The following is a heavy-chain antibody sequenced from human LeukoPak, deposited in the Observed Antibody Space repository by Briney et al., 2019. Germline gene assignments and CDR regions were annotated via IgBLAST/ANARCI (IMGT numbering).Heavy chain of an antibody. CDR2: ISGSGDTT. V-gene: IGHV3-23*01. CDR3: ACGIDYYHSSGYYSENFQY. Sequence: GGSLRLSCAASGFTFGSHAISSVRQAPGKGLEWVSGISGSGDTTYYMDSVKGRFTISRDNSKKTMYVQMNSLRAEDSAVYYCACGIDYYHSSGYYSENFQYWGQGTLVTVSS. CDR1: GFTFGSHA. J-gene: IGHJ1*01. D-gene: IGHD3-22*01.